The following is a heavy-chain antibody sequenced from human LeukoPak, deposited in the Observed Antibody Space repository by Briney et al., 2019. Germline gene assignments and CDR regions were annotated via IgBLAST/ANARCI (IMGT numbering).Heavy chain of an antibody. CDR1: GFTFSSYE. CDR2: ISSSGSTI. Sequence: PGGSLRLSCAASGFTFSSYEMNWVRQAPGKGLEWVSYISSSGSTIYYADSVKGRFTISRDNAKNSLYLQMNSLRAEDTAVYYCAKDLQSGIADLYAFDIWGQGTMVTVSS. V-gene: IGHV3-48*03. D-gene: IGHD6-13*01. CDR3: AKDLQSGIADLYAFDI. J-gene: IGHJ3*02.